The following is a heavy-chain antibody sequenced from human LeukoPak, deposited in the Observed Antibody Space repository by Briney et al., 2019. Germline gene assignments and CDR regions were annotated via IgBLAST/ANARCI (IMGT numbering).Heavy chain of an antibody. Sequence: GASVKVSCKASGYTFTSYGISWVRQAPGQGLEWMGWISAYNGNTDCAQKLQGRVTMTTDTSTSTAYMELRSLRSDDTAVYFCARALYGANSGIDYWGQGTLVTVSS. CDR3: ARALYGANSGIDY. J-gene: IGHJ4*02. V-gene: IGHV1-18*01. D-gene: IGHD4-23*01. CDR2: ISAYNGNT. CDR1: GYTFTSYG.